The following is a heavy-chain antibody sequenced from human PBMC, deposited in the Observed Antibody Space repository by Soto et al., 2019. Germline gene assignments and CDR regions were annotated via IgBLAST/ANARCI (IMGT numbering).Heavy chain of an antibody. CDR1: GFTFSSYA. J-gene: IGHJ3*02. D-gene: IGHD3-10*01. Sequence: GGSLRLSCAASGFTFSSYAMSWVRQAPGKGLEWVSAISGSGGSTYYADSVKGRFTISRDNSKNTLYLQMNSLRAEDTAVYYCAKRYYYGSGSYYNGAFDAFDIWGQGTMVTVSS. CDR2: ISGSGGST. CDR3: AKRYYYGSGSYYNGAFDAFDI. V-gene: IGHV3-23*01.